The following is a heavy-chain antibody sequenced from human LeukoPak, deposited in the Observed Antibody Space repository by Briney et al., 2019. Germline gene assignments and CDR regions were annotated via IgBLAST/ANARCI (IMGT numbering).Heavy chain of an antibody. CDR1: GFTFSSYS. D-gene: IGHD4-17*01. Sequence: PGGSLRLSCATSGFTFSSYSMNWVRQAPRKGLEWVSSISSSSSYIYYADSVKGRFTISRDNAKNSLYLQMNSLRAEDTAVYYCARGLYATVTSDYWGQGTLATVSS. V-gene: IGHV3-21*01. CDR2: ISSSSSYI. CDR3: ARGLYATVTSDY. J-gene: IGHJ4*02.